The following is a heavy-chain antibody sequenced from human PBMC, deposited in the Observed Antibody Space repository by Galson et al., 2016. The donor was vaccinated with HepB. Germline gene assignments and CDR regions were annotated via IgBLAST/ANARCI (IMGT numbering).Heavy chain of an antibody. J-gene: IGHJ5*02. CDR2: ISPDGSEK. CDR1: GFIFSSYG. Sequence: LRLSCAASGFIFSSYGMHWVRLTPGKGLEWVAVISPDGSEKYYGDSVKGRHTISRDNSKNTLYLQMNSLRGEDTAVYYCAKDNSSGNNGFDPWGQGTLVTVSS. D-gene: IGHD6-25*01. CDR3: AKDNSSGNNGFDP. V-gene: IGHV3-30*18.